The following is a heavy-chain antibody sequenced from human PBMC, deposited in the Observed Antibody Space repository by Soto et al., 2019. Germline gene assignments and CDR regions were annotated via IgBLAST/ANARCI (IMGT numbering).Heavy chain of an antibody. CDR1: GYSFSTFW. CDR2: IYPGDSDT. D-gene: IGHD4-17*01. V-gene: IGHV5-51*01. CDR3: ARRYGNGACDI. J-gene: IGHJ3*02. Sequence: PGESLKISCKGSGYSFSTFWIGWVRQMPGKGLEWMGIIYPGDSDTRNSPSFQGQVSISADKSISTAYLQWSSLKASDTAMYFCARRYGNGACDIWGLGTLVTVS.